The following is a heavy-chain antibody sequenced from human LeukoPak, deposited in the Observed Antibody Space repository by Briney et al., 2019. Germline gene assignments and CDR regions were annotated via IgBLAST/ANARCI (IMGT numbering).Heavy chain of an antibody. V-gene: IGHV4-34*01. CDR1: GFSFIDHY. CDR2: INHSGST. CDR3: ARGVRGTFLVYYVDY. Sequence: GSLRLSCAVSGFSFIDHYMDWVRQAPGKGLEWIGEINHSGSTNYNPSLKSRVTISVDTSKNQFSLKLSSVTAADTAVYYCARGVRGTFLVYYVDYWGQGTLVTVSS. D-gene: IGHD3-3*01. J-gene: IGHJ4*02.